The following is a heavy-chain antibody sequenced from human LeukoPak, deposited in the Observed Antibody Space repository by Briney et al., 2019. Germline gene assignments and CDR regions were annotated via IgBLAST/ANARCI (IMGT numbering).Heavy chain of an antibody. CDR3: ARGTTAASAGSS. Sequence: GSLRLSCAASGFTVSSNHMSWVRQAPGKGLEWVSVIYSGGSTYYADSVKGRFTISRDNSKNTLYLQMNSLRAEDTAVYYCARGTTAASAGSSWGQGTLVTVSS. J-gene: IGHJ4*02. D-gene: IGHD6-13*01. CDR2: IYSGGST. CDR1: GFTVSSNH. V-gene: IGHV3-53*01.